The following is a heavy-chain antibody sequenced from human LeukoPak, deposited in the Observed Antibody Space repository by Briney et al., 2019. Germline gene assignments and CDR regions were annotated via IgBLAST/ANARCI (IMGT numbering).Heavy chain of an antibody. V-gene: IGHV3-74*01. Sequence: GGPLRLSCAASGFTFSSYWMNWVRQAPGKGLVWVSHIKSDGSTTNYADSVKGRFAISRDNAKNTLYLQMNSLRAEDTAVYYCARVGGLSTSSGYYYGMDVWGQGTTVTVSS. CDR2: IKSDGSTT. CDR1: GFTFSSYW. CDR3: ARVGGLSTSSGYYYGMDV. D-gene: IGHD6-6*01. J-gene: IGHJ6*02.